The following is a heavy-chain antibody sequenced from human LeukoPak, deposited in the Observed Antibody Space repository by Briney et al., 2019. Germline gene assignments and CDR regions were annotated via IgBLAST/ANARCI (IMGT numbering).Heavy chain of an antibody. V-gene: IGHV3-21*01. Sequence: GGSLRLSFAGYGLILCNFVIHLVRQAPGKGLELVSSISSSSSYIYYADSVKGRFTISRDNAQNSLYRQRNSLRAEDTAVYHCARALVTPGYFDYWGPGTLVTVSS. CDR2: ISSSSSYI. CDR3: ARALVTPGYFDY. D-gene: IGHD4-23*01. J-gene: IGHJ4*02. CDR1: GLILCNFV.